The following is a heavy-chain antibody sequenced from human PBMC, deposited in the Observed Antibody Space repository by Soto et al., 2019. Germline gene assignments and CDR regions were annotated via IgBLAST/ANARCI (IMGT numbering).Heavy chain of an antibody. D-gene: IGHD2-2*01. V-gene: IGHV1-69*13. CDR1: GGIFKNFD. J-gene: IGHJ4*02. CDR2: IIPLFNAT. Sequence: RASVKVSCKTSGGIFKNFDIGWVRQSPGQGLEWMGEIIPLFNATNYAQKFRGRVTVTADESTRTAYMELTRLTYDDTAVYFCAINAERNAQKFDFWGQGTLVTVSS. CDR3: AINAERNAQKFDF.